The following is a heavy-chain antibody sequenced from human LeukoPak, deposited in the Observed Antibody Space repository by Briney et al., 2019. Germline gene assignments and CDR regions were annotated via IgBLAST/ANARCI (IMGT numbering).Heavy chain of an antibody. Sequence: GGSLRLSCAASGFTFSDYYMSWIRQAPGKGLEWVSYISSSGNTIFYADSVEGRFTISRDNAKNSRYLQMNSLRAEDTAVYYCARLTTVTGDWYFDLWGRGTLVTVSS. D-gene: IGHD4-17*01. CDR3: ARLTTVTGDWYFDL. CDR2: ISSSGNTI. V-gene: IGHV3-11*01. CDR1: GFTFSDYY. J-gene: IGHJ2*01.